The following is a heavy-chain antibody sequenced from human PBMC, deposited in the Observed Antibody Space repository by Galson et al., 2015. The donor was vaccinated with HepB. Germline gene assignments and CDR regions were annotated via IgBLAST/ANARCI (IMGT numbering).Heavy chain of an antibody. D-gene: IGHD5-18*01. Sequence: SLRLSCAASGFSFKTYGMHWVRQTPGKGLEWVAVISNVGTNKYYADSVKGRFTISRDNSKNTLSLQMNSLRAEDTAVYFCAKDRVGYPPQWGLFDSWGQGTLVTVSS. CDR3: AKDRVGYPPQWGLFDS. J-gene: IGHJ4*02. CDR2: ISNVGTNK. CDR1: GFSFKTYG. V-gene: IGHV3-30*18.